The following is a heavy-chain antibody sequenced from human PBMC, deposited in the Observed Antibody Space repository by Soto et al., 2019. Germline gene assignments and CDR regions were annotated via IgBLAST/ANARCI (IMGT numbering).Heavy chain of an antibody. CDR1: GGTISTGGYS. Sequence: SETLSLTCGVSGGTISTGGYSWAWIRQPPGKALEWIGHTYHSGNPYYNPSLKSRVIISVDRSKNQFSLKLSSVTAADTAVYYCARNNGRENYYDSSGYWYYFDYWGQGTLVTVSS. D-gene: IGHD3-22*01. J-gene: IGHJ4*02. CDR2: TYHSGNP. CDR3: ARNNGRENYYDSSGYWYYFDY. V-gene: IGHV4-30-2*02.